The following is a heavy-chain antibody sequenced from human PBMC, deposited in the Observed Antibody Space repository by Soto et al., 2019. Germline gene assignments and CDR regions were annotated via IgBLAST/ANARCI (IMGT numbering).Heavy chain of an antibody. V-gene: IGHV3-30-3*01. D-gene: IGHD3-22*01. CDR1: GFTLISYA. Sequence: QVQLVESGGGVVQPGRSLRLSCAASGFTLISYAMHCVRQAPGKGLEWVAVISYDGSTKYYADAVKGRFTISRDNSTNKLYLEMNSLRAEDTAVYYWARIPSSGYSLPFDYWGQGTLVTVSS. J-gene: IGHJ4*02. CDR3: ARIPSSGYSLPFDY. CDR2: ISYDGSTK.